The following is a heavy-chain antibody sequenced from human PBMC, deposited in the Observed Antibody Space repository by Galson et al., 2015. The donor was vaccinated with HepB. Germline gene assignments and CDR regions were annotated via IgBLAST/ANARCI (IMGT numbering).Heavy chain of an antibody. D-gene: IGHD6-19*01. CDR3: AKDSGARYSSGWYNWFDP. CDR2: ISWDGGST. V-gene: IGHV3-43*01. Sequence: SLRLSCAASGFTFDDYTMHWVRQAPGKGLEWVSLISWDGGSTYYADSVKGRFTISRDNSKNSLYLQMNSLRTEDTALYYCAKDSGARYSSGWYNWFDPWGQGTLVTVSS. J-gene: IGHJ5*02. CDR1: GFTFDDYT.